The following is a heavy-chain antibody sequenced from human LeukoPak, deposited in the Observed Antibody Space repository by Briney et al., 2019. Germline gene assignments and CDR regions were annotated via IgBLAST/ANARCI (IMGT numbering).Heavy chain of an antibody. Sequence: SGTLSLTCAVSGASISSYYWSWIRQPPGKGLEWIGYIFYTGSTNYNPSLKSRVTMSVDRSKNQFSLKVSSVTAADTAVYYCARGTRSSGLYYWGQGTMVTVSS. J-gene: IGHJ4*02. CDR3: ARGTRSSGLYY. V-gene: IGHV4-59*01. D-gene: IGHD3-10*01. CDR1: GASISSYY. CDR2: IFYTGST.